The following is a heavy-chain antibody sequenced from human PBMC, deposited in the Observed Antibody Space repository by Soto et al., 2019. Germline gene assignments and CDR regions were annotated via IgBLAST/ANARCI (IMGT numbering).Heavy chain of an antibody. CDR2: IWYDGSNK. CDR1: GFTFSSYG. V-gene: IGHV3-33*01. J-gene: IGHJ6*02. D-gene: IGHD6-19*01. CDR3: ARDAAVAGSFYYYYGMDV. Sequence: GGSLRLSCAASGFTFSSYGMHWVRQAPGKGLEWVAVIWYDGSNKYYADSVKGRFTISRDNSENTLYPQMNSLRAEDTAVYYCARDAAVAGSFYYYYGMDVWGQGTTVTVSS.